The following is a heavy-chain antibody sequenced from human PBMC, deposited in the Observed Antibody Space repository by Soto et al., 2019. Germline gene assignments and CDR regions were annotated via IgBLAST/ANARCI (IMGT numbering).Heavy chain of an antibody. CDR2: IYPGDSDT. CDR3: ARKDSSSAFDY. D-gene: IGHD3-22*01. V-gene: IGHV5-51*01. J-gene: IGHJ4*02. CDR1: GYSFTTYW. Sequence: ESLKISCQCSGYSFTTYWIGWVRQMPGKGLEWMGIIYPGDSDTRYSPSFQGQVTISADKYISTAYLQWSSLKASDTAMYYCARKDSSSAFDYWGQGTLVTVSS.